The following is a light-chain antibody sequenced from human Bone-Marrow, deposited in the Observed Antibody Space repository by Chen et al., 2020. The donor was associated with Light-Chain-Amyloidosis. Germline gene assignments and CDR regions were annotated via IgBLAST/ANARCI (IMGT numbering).Light chain of an antibody. CDR2: GSS. V-gene: IGKV3-20*01. CDR3: QQYGTSPRT. Sequence: EIVLTQSQGTLSLSRGEGANLSCRASQTISSNYLTWYQQKFGQAPRLLIYGSSSRATGIPDRFTGSGSGTDFTLTINRLEPEDFAMYYCQQYGTSPRTFGGGTKVEIK. CDR1: QTISSNY. J-gene: IGKJ4*01.